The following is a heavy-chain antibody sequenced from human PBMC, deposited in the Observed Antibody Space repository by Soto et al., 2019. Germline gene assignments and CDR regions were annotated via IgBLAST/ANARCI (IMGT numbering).Heavy chain of an antibody. J-gene: IGHJ4*02. D-gene: IGHD3-22*01. V-gene: IGHV1-24*01. CDR1: GYTLTELS. CDR2: FDPEDGET. Sequence: QVQLVQSGAEVKKPGASVKVSCKVSGYTLTELSMHWVRQAPGKGLEWMGGFDPEDGETIYEQKFQGRVTRTEDTSTDTAYMELSSLRSEDTAVYYCAIALRGYDYDSSGFVWGQGTLVTVSS. CDR3: AIALRGYDYDSSGFV.